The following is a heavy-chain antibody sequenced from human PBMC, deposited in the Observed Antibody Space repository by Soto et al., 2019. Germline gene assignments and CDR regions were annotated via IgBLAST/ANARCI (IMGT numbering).Heavy chain of an antibody. CDR3: ARGFPVRINVLRFLEWPNPMDV. CDR1: GGSISSGDYY. D-gene: IGHD3-3*01. V-gene: IGHV4-30-4*01. Sequence: LSLTCTVSGGSISSGDYYWSWIRQPPGKGLEWIGYIYYSGSTYYNPSLKSRVTISVDTSKNQFSLKLSSVTAADTAVYYCARGFPVRINVLRFLEWPNPMDVWGQGTTVTVSS. CDR2: IYYSGST. J-gene: IGHJ6*02.